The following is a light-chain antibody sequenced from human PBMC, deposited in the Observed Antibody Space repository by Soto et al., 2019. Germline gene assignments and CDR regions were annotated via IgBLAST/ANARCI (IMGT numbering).Light chain of an antibody. CDR2: DNN. CDR3: GTWDSSLSTGQEV. V-gene: IGLV1-51*01. J-gene: IGLJ2*01. CDR1: SSNIGNNY. Sequence: QSVLTQPPSVSAAPGQKVTISCSGSSSNIGNNYVSWYQQLPGTALKLLIYDNNKRSSGIPDRFSGSKSGTSATLGITGLQTGDEADYYCGTWDSSLSTGQEVFGGGTQLTVL.